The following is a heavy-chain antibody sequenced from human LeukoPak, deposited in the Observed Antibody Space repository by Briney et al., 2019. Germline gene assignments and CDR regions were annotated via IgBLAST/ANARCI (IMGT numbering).Heavy chain of an antibody. J-gene: IGHJ5*02. CDR3: ARGSTIFGVVITADNWFDP. Sequence: ASVKVSCKASGYTFTSYDINWVRQATGQGLEWMGWINPNSGGTNYAQKFQGRVTMTRDTSISTAYMELSRLRSDDTAVYYCARGSTIFGVVITADNWFDPWGQGTLVTVSS. CDR1: GYTFTSYD. D-gene: IGHD3-3*01. V-gene: IGHV1-2*02. CDR2: INPNSGGT.